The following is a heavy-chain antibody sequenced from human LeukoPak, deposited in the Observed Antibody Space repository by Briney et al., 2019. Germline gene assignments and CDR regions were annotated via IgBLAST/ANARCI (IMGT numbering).Heavy chain of an antibody. D-gene: IGHD2-15*01. CDR3: ASGSGGSRAARKENWFDP. CDR2: IYYSGST. J-gene: IGHJ5*02. V-gene: IGHV4-39*01. Sequence: SETLSLTCTVSGGSISSYYWGWIRQPPGKGLEWIGSIYYSGSTYYNPSLKSRVTISVDTSKNQFSLKLSSVTAADTAVYYCASGSGGSRAARKENWFDPWGQGTLVTVSS. CDR1: GGSISSYY.